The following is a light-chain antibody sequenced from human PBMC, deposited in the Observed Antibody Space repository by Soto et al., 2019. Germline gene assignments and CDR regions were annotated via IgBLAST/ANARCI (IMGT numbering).Light chain of an antibody. Sequence: ILLTQSPSSLSEATGDRVTITCRASQDIRSYLVWYQQKAGKAPKVLISGASTLQNEVPSRFSGSGSGTHFTLTISTRQAEDSATYYCQQHYSYTGTFGQGTRLEI. CDR2: GAS. V-gene: IGKV1-8*01. CDR1: QDIRSY. J-gene: IGKJ1*01. CDR3: QQHYSYTGT.